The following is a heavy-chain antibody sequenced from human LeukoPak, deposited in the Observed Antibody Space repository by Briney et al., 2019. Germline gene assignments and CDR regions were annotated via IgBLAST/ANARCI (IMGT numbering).Heavy chain of an antibody. V-gene: IGHV3-23*01. CDR3: AKDGYDSSGYFRLNWFDP. D-gene: IGHD3-22*01. J-gene: IGHJ5*02. CDR2: ISGSGGST. CDR1: GFTFSSYA. Sequence: PGVSLRLSCAASGFTFSSYAMSWVRQAPGKGLEWVSAISGSGGSTYYADSVKGRFTISRDNSENTLYPQMNSLRAEDTAVYYCAKDGYDSSGYFRLNWFDPWGQGTLVTVSS.